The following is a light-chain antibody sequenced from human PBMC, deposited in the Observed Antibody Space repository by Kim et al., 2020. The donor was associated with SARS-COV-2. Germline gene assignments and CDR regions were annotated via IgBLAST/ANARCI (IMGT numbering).Light chain of an antibody. J-gene: IGKJ4*01. CDR1: QAISSA. CDR3: QQFNTYPLT. CDR2: DAS. Sequence: ASVGDRVTITCRASQAISSALAWYQQKAGKTPKVLIYDASTLETGVPSRFSGSGSGTDFTLTISSLQPEDFATYYCQQFNTYPLTFGGGTKVEIK. V-gene: IGKV1-13*02.